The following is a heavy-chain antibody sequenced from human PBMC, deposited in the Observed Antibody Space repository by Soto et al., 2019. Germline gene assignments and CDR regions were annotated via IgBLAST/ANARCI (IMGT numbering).Heavy chain of an antibody. Sequence: ASVKVSCKASGYTFIRYAIHWVRQAPGQRLEWMGWINAGNGNTKYSQKFQGRVTITRDTSASTAYMELTILRSEDTAVYYCARELQGLYYFDYWGQGTLVTVSS. J-gene: IGHJ4*02. CDR2: INAGNGNT. CDR1: GYTFIRYA. CDR3: ARELQGLYYFDY. V-gene: IGHV1-3*01. D-gene: IGHD2-15*01.